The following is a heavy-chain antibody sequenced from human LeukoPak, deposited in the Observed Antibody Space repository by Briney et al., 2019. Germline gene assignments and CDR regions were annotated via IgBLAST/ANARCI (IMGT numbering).Heavy chain of an antibody. Sequence: PSETLSLTCAVHGGSFSGYYWSWIRQPPGKGLEWIGEINHSGSTNYNPSLKSRVTISVDTSKNQFSLKLSSVTAADTAVYYCAREPNYGSGIFYYYYYMDVWGKGTTVTVSS. CDR2: INHSGST. J-gene: IGHJ6*03. CDR1: GGSFSGYY. CDR3: AREPNYGSGIFYYYYYMDV. D-gene: IGHD3-10*01. V-gene: IGHV4-34*01.